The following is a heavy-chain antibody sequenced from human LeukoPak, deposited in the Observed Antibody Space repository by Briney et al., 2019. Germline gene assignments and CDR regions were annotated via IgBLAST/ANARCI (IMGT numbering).Heavy chain of an antibody. D-gene: IGHD3-3*01. CDR1: GGSFSGYC. J-gene: IGHJ4*02. V-gene: IGHV4-34*01. CDR3: ARDRYYDFWSGYLFDY. CDR2: INHSGST. Sequence: SETLSLTCAVYGGSFSGYCWSWIRQPPGKGLEWIGEINHSGSTNYNPSLKSRVTMSVDTSKNQFSLKLSSVTAADTAVYYCARDRYYDFWSGYLFDYWGQGTLVTVSS.